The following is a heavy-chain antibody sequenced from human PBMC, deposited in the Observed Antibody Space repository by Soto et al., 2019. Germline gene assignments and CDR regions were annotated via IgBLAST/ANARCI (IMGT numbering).Heavy chain of an antibody. CDR3: ARVNCSSTSCHIGFDY. D-gene: IGHD2-2*01. Sequence: ASVKVFCKASGYTFTSYYMHWVRQAPGQGLEWMGIINPSGGSTSYAQKFQGRVTMTRDTSTSTVYMELSSLRSEDTAVYYCARVNCSSTSCHIGFDYWGQGTLVTVSS. CDR2: INPSGGST. V-gene: IGHV1-46*03. J-gene: IGHJ4*02. CDR1: GYTFTSYY.